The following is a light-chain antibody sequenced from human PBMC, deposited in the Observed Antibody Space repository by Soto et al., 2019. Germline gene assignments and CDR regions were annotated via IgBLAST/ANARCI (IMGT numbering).Light chain of an antibody. J-gene: IGKJ1*01. V-gene: IGKV3-15*01. Sequence: EKVMTQSQVTLSMSPGERATLSCRASQSVSSYLAWYQQKPGQPPRLLIYGASTRATGIPARFSGSGSGTEFTLTISSLQSEDFAVYYCQQYNNWPSWTFGQGTKVEIK. CDR3: QQYNNWPSWT. CDR1: QSVSSY. CDR2: GAS.